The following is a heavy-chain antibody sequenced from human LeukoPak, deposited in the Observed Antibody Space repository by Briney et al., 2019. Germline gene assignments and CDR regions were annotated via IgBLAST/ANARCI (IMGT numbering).Heavy chain of an antibody. CDR1: GFTFSSYS. V-gene: IGHV3-30*04. Sequence: AGSLRLSCAASGFTFSSYSMHWVRQAPGKGLEWLTLISYHGSNKEYTDSVKGRFTISRDNSKNTLFLQMNSLRTEDTAIYFCARSPERLGQGYLDSWGQGTLVTVSS. D-gene: IGHD3/OR15-3a*01. CDR3: ARSPERLGQGYLDS. CDR2: ISYHGSNK. J-gene: IGHJ4*02.